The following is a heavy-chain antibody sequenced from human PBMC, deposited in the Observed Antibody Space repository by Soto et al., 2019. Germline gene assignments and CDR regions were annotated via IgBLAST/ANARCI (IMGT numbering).Heavy chain of an antibody. D-gene: IGHD6-19*01. CDR1: GGNFICYD. CDR2: INHSGST. J-gene: IGHJ4*02. Sequence: SETMCVTCAVYGGNFICYDWSWIRQPPGKGLEWIGEINHSGSTNYNPSLKSRVTISVDTSKNQFSLKLSSVTAADTAVYYCARLRIAVAGPDYWGQGTLVTVSS. CDR3: ARLRIAVAGPDY. V-gene: IGHV4-34*01.